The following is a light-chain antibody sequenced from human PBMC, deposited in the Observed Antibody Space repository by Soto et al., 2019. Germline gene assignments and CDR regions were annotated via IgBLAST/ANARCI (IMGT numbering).Light chain of an antibody. CDR2: VNSDGSH. CDR3: QTWGTGIRV. J-gene: IGLJ3*02. V-gene: IGLV4-69*01. Sequence: QLVLTQSPSASASLGASVKLTCTLSSDHSNYIIAWHQQPPEKGPRYLMKVNSDGSHTKGNGIPDRFSGSSSGAERYLTISSLQSEDEAIYYCQTWGTGIRVFGGGTKHTVL. CDR1: SDHSNYI.